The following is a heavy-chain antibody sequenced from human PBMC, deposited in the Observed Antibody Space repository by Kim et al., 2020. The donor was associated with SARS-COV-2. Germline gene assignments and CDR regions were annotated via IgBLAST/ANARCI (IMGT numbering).Heavy chain of an antibody. J-gene: IGHJ6*03. CDR3: ATRKPDGRDGYKYYYYYMDV. Sequence: GGSLRLSCAASGFTFDDYAMHWVRQAPGKGLEWVSLISGDGGSTYYADSVKGRFTISRDNSKNSLYLQMNSLRTEDTALYYCATRKPDGRDGYKYYYYYMDVWGKGTTVTVSS. CDR2: ISGDGGST. V-gene: IGHV3-43*02. CDR1: GFTFDDYA. D-gene: IGHD5-12*01.